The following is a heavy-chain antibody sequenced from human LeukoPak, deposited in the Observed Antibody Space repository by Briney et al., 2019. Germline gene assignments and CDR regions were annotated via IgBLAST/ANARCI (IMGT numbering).Heavy chain of an antibody. D-gene: IGHD3-3*01. V-gene: IGHV1-8*01. CDR3: ARGRYDFWSGYPSDY. CDR2: MNPKSGNT. Sequence: GASVKDSCKASGYTFTSYDINWVRQATGQGLEWMGWMNPKSGNTGYAQKFQGRVTMTRNTSISTAYMGLSSLRCEDTAVYYCARGRYDFWSGYPSDYWGQGTLVTVSS. J-gene: IGHJ4*02. CDR1: GYTFTSYD.